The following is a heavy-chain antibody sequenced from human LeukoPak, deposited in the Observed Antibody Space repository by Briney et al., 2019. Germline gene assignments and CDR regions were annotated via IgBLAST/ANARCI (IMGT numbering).Heavy chain of an antibody. D-gene: IGHD6-13*01. Sequence: SETLSLTCIVSGGSISSSSYYWGWIRQPPGKGLEWIGSIYYSGSTYYNPSLKRRVTISVDTSKNQFSLKLSSVTAADTAVYYCARRGYRAAAGIWTDYYYYYMDVWGKGTTVTVSS. J-gene: IGHJ6*03. CDR2: IYYSGST. CDR1: GGSISSSSYY. V-gene: IGHV4-39*01. CDR3: ARRGYRAAAGIWTDYYYYYMDV.